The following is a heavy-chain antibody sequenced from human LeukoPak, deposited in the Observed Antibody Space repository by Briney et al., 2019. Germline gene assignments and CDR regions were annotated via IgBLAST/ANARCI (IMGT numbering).Heavy chain of an antibody. V-gene: IGHV3-21*01. D-gene: IGHD5/OR15-5a*01. CDR2: ISSSSDYI. J-gene: IGHJ6*02. Sequence: GGSLRLSCPASGFTFSDYSMSWVRQAPGKGLEWVSSISSSSDYIYYTDSVKGRFTISRDNARNSLYLQMNSLRAEDTAVYYCARSRSVSNYKGMDVWGQGTTVTVSS. CDR3: ARSRSVSNYKGMDV. CDR1: GFTFSDYS.